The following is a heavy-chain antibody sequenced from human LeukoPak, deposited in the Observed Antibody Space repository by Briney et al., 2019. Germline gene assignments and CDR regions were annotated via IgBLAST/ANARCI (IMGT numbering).Heavy chain of an antibody. CDR2: ISYDGTNK. J-gene: IGHJ4*02. V-gene: IGHV3-30*18. CDR1: EFTFSNYG. Sequence: GGSLRLSCAASEFTFSNYGMHWVRQAPGKGLEWVAVISYDGTNKYYADSVKGRFTISRDNSNNTLYLQMNSLRAEDTAVYYCAKGYGGPHYWGQGTLVTVSS. CDR3: AKGYGGPHY. D-gene: IGHD5-18*01.